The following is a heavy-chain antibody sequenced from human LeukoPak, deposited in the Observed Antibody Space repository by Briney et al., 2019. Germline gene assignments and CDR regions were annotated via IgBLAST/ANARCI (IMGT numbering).Heavy chain of an antibody. Sequence: SETLSLTCTVSGGSISSYYWSWIRQPPGKGLEWIGYIYYSRSTNYNPSLKSRVTISVDTSKNQFSLKLSSVTAADTAVYYCARAAFNVLRYFDWLAFDIWGQGTMVTVSS. J-gene: IGHJ3*02. CDR1: GGSISSYY. V-gene: IGHV4-59*01. CDR2: IYYSRST. D-gene: IGHD3-9*01. CDR3: ARAAFNVLRYFDWLAFDI.